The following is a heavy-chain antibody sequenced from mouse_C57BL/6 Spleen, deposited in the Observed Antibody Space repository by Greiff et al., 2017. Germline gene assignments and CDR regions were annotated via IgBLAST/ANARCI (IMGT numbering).Heavy chain of an antibody. V-gene: IGHV1-82*01. CDR2: IYPGDGDT. D-gene: IGHD1-1*01. CDR3: AKNYYGRYFDV. CDR1: GYAFSSSW. Sequence: QVQLQQSGPELVKPGASVKISCKASGYAFSSSWMNWVKQRPGKGLEWIGRIYPGDGDTNYNGKFKGKATLTADKSSSTAYMQLSSLTSEDSAVYFCAKNYYGRYFDVWGTGTTVTVSS. J-gene: IGHJ1*03.